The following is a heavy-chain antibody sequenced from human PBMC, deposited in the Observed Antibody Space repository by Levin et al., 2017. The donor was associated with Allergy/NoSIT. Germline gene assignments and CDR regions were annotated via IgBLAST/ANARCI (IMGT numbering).Heavy chain of an antibody. J-gene: IGHJ4*02. CDR2: ISWNSGNI. Sequence: SCAASGFGFEDCSMHWVRQAPGKGLEWVSGISWNSGNIGYADSVKGRFTISRDNAKNTLYLQMNSLRAEDTALYYCAKTNGYYDSTAYFDQWGQGTQVIVSS. V-gene: IGHV3-9*01. CDR1: GFGFEDCS. CDR3: AKTNGYYDSTAYFDQ. D-gene: IGHD3-22*01.